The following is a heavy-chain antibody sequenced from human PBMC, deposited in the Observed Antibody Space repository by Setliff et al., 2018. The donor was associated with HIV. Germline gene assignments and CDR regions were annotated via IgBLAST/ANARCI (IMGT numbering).Heavy chain of an antibody. D-gene: IGHD6-13*01. Sequence: SETLSLTCTVSGVSMNNYYWTWIRQPPGKGLEWIGYNYDSGTTNYNPSLKSRVTISVDTSRSQFSLKLSSVTAADTAIFYCASIAATGSFFIGSMDVWGKGTTVTVSS. J-gene: IGHJ6*03. CDR1: GVSMNNYY. V-gene: IGHV4-59*08. CDR3: ASIAATGSFFIGSMDV. CDR2: NYDSGTT.